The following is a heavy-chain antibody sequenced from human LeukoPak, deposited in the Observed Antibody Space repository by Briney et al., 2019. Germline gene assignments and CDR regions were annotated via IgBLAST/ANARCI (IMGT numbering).Heavy chain of an antibody. CDR2: ISSSGSTI. CDR3: AELGITMIGGV. CDR1: GFTFSSYG. D-gene: IGHD3-10*02. J-gene: IGHJ6*04. Sequence: GGTLRLSCAASGFTFSSYGMNWVRQAPGKGLEWVSYISSSGSTIYYADSVKGRFTISRDNAKNSLYLQMNSLRAEDTAVYYCAELGITMIGGVWGKGTTVTISS. V-gene: IGHV3-48*04.